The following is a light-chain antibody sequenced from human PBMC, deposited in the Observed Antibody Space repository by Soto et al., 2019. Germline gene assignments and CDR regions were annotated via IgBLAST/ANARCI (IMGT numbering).Light chain of an antibody. CDR2: QVS. CDR1: QSLVYSDGNTY. J-gene: IGKJ1*01. CDR3: LRGTHRPCT. V-gene: IGKV2-30*01. Sequence: DVVMTQSPLSLPVTLGQPASISCRSSQSLVYSDGNTYLNWFQQRPGQSPRRLICQVSNRDSGVPHRFHGRGPGPDFTLKISREEADDVGVYYLLRGTHRPCTFGQGTKGEI.